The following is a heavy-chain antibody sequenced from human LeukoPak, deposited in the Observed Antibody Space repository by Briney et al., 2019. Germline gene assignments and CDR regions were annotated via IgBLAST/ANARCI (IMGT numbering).Heavy chain of an antibody. D-gene: IGHD6-13*01. J-gene: IGHJ6*02. Sequence: SETLSLTCAVYGGSFSGYYWSWIRQPPGKGLEWIGEINHSGSTNYNPSLKSRVTMSVDTSKNQFSLKLSSVTAADTAVYYCARGGPSGSSWPYYYSYGMDVWGQGTTVTVSS. V-gene: IGHV4-34*01. CDR3: ARGGPSGSSWPYYYSYGMDV. CDR1: GGSFSGYY. CDR2: INHSGST.